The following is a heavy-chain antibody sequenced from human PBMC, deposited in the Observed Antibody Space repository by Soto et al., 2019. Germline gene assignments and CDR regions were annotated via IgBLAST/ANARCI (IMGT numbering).Heavy chain of an antibody. V-gene: IGHV3-23*01. Sequence: PGGSLRLSCAASGFTLSSYAMNWVRQAPGKGLEWVSTISAGGTSTYYADSVKGRFTISRDNSKNTLYLQMNSLRVEDTAVYYCAKRGYGSGSYYFDYWGQGTLVTVSS. CDR2: ISAGGTST. CDR3: AKRGYGSGSYYFDY. CDR1: GFTLSSYA. D-gene: IGHD3-10*01. J-gene: IGHJ4*02.